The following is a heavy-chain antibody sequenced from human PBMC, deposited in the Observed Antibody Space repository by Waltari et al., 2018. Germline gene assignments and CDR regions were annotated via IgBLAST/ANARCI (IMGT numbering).Heavy chain of an antibody. CDR2: IYYSGST. J-gene: IGHJ4*02. V-gene: IGHV4-39*07. CDR3: ARENWGSSDY. Sequence: QLQLQESGPGLVKPSETLSLTCTVPGGHISSSSYYWGWIRQPPGKGLEWIGSIYYSGSTYYNPSLKSRVTISVDTSKNQFSLKLSSVTAADTAVYYCARENWGSSDYWGQGTLVTVSS. D-gene: IGHD7-27*01. CDR1: GGHISSSSYY.